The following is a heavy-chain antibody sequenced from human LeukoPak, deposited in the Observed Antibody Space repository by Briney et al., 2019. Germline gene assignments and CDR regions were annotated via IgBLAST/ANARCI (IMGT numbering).Heavy chain of an antibody. CDR2: INKDGSKK. CDR1: GFTFSDYW. Sequence: GGSLRLSCAAPGFTFSDYWMNWVRQAPGKGLEWLANINKDGSKKDYVDSVKGRFTISRDNAKNSLYLQMNSLRAEDTAVYYCARLYVVVVAANASDYWGQGTLVTVSS. V-gene: IGHV3-7*01. CDR3: ARLYVVVVAANASDY. J-gene: IGHJ4*02. D-gene: IGHD2-15*01.